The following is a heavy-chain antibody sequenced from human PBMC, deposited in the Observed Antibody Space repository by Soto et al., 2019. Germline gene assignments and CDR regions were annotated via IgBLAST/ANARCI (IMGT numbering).Heavy chain of an antibody. V-gene: IGHV1-69*12. CDR2: IIPIFVTA. J-gene: IGHJ6*02. Sequence: QVQLVQSGAEVKKPGSSVKVSCKASGGTFSSYAISWVRQAPGQGLEWMGGIIPIFVTANYAQKFQGRVIITADEYTSTAYMEQSSEGFEDTAMDYCARGGVAGGGGMDVWSQGTTVTV. CDR3: ARGGVAGGGGMDV. CDR1: GGTFSSYA. D-gene: IGHD2-15*01.